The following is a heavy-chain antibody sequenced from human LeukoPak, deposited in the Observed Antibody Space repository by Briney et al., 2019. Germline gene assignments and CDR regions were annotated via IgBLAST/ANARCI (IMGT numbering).Heavy chain of an antibody. J-gene: IGHJ5*02. Sequence: KASETLSLTRTVSGGSIRSSSYYWDWIRQPPGKGLEWIGSIYYSGSTYYNSSLKSRVSISVDTSKNQFSLKVSSVTAADTAVYYCARDRADAGSYTQGGFDPWGQGTLVTVSS. V-gene: IGHV4-39*02. CDR1: GGSIRSSSYY. D-gene: IGHD3-10*01. CDR3: ARDRADAGSYTQGGFDP. CDR2: IYYSGST.